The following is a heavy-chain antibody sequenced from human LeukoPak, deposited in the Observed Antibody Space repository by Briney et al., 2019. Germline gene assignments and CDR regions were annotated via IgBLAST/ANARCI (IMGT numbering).Heavy chain of an antibody. CDR2: VSSNGAKT. V-gene: IGHV3-23*01. CDR1: GFTFSSYA. J-gene: IGHJ4*02. D-gene: IGHD3-22*01. Sequence: GGSLRLSCAASGFTFSSYAITWVRQAPGKGLEWVSAVSSNGAKTYYADSVKGRFTISRDNSKNTLYLQMNSLRAEDTAVYYCAKYSVVTPFDYWGQGTLVTVSS. CDR3: AKYSVVTPFDY.